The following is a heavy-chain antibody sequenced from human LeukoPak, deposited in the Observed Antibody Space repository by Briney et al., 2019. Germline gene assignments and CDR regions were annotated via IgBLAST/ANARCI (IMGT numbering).Heavy chain of an antibody. J-gene: IGHJ6*03. CDR2: IYYSGST. D-gene: IGHD6-13*01. CDR3: ARDAEAASGFMDV. V-gene: IGHV4-59*01. Sequence: SETLSLTCTVSGGSINSYYWSWIRLPPGEGLEWIGYIYYSGSTNYNPSLKSRVTISLDTSENQFSLELTSVTAADTAVYYCARDAEAASGFMDVWGKGTTVTVSS. CDR1: GGSINSYY.